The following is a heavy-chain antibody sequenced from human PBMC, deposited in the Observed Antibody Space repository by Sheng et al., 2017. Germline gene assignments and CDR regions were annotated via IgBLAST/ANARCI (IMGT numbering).Heavy chain of an antibody. CDR1: GGSFSGYY. J-gene: IGHJ4*02. CDR2: STIHKLEGT. Sequence: QVQLQQWGAGLLKPSETLSLTCAVYGGSFSGYYWSWIRQPPREGAWRWIGESTIHKLEGTNYNPSLKSRVTISVDTSKNQFSLKLSSVTAADTAVYYCARSRFLAARIRKPLYYFDYWGQGTLGHRLL. CDR3: ARSRFLAARIRKPLYYFDY. V-gene: IGHV4-34*01. D-gene: IGHD6-6*01.